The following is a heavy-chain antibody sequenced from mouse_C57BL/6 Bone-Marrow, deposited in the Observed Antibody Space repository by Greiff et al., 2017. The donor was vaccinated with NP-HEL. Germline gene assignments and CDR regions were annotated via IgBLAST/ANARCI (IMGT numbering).Heavy chain of an antibody. J-gene: IGHJ4*01. V-gene: IGHV1-7*01. CDR3: AREGNYDAMDY. Sequence: VQLQQSGAELAKPGASVKLSCKASGYTFPSYWLHWVKQRPGQGPEWIGYINPSSGYTKYNQKFKDKATLTADKSSSTAYMQLSSLTYEDPAVYDCAREGNYDAMDYWGQGTSVTVSS. CDR2: INPSSGYT. D-gene: IGHD2-1*01. CDR1: GYTFPSYW.